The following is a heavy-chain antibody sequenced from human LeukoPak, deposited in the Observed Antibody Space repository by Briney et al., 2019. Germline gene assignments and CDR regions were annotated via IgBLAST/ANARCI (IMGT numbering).Heavy chain of an antibody. Sequence: SGILSLICGVSGGSISSTNWWTWISQPPGKGLEWIGEVHLDGRTNYNPSLESRLTMSVDLSENHISLKLTSVTAADTAVYYCAREGGFYRPLDYTGQGTLVTVSS. CDR3: AREGGFYRPLDY. J-gene: IGHJ4*02. V-gene: IGHV4-4*02. CDR2: VHLDGRT. CDR1: GGSISSTNW. D-gene: IGHD3-3*01.